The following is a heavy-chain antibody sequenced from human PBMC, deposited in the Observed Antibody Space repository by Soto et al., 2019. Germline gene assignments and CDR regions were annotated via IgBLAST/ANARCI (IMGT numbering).Heavy chain of an antibody. CDR2: ISAHNGNT. D-gene: IGHD6-6*01. CDR3: ARGRDGDY. CDR1: GYTFTTYG. Sequence: QVHLVQSGAEVKKPGASVKVSCKGSGYTFTTYGITWVRQAPGQGLEWMGWISAHNGNTNYAQKLQGRVTVTRDTSTRTAYMELRSVRSDDTAVYYCARGRDGDYWGQGALVTVSS. V-gene: IGHV1-18*01. J-gene: IGHJ4*02.